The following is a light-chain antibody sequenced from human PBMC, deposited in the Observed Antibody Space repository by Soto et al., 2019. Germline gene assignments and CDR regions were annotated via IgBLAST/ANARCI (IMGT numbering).Light chain of an antibody. CDR2: NTD. J-gene: IGLJ3*02. CDR3: ILYMGRGISV. Sequence: QAVVTQEPSLSVSPGGTVTLTCGLTSGSVSSTSYPSWYQQTPGQAPRTLIYNTDTRSSGVPDRFSGSILGNKAALTITGAQADDECDYYCILYMGRGISVFGGGTKVPS. CDR1: SGSVSSTSY. V-gene: IGLV8-61*01.